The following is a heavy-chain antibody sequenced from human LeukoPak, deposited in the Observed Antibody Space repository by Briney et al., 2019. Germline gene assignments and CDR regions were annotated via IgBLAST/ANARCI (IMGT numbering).Heavy chain of an antibody. CDR2: IIPIFGTA. CDR3: ARGVTRYDSSGYYVY. J-gene: IGHJ4*02. CDR1: GGTFSSYA. Sequence: SVKVSCKASGGTFSSYAISWVRQAPGRGLEWMGGIIPIFGTANYAQKFQGRVTITADESTSTAYMELSSLRSEDTAVYYCARGVTRYDSSGYYVYWGQGTLVTVSS. V-gene: IGHV1-69*13. D-gene: IGHD3-22*01.